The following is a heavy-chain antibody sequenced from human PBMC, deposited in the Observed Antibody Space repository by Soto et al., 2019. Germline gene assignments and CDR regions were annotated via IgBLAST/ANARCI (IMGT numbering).Heavy chain of an antibody. CDR1: GFTFSTYG. D-gene: IGHD2-21*01. CDR2: ISNDGSNK. Sequence: QVQLVESGGGVVQPGRSLRLSCAASGFTFSTYGMHWVRQAPGKGLEWVAVISNDGSNKYYIDSVKGRFTISRDNSQNTLYLQMSSLRAEDTAVFYCAKDNPHSPGYYYDMDVWGQGTTVTVSS. J-gene: IGHJ6*02. V-gene: IGHV3-30*18. CDR3: AKDNPHSPGYYYDMDV.